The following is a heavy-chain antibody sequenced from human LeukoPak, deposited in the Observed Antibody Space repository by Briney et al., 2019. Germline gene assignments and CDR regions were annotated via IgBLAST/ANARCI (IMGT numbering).Heavy chain of an antibody. CDR2: IYYSGST. V-gene: IGHV4-59*01. J-gene: IGHJ4*02. CDR3: ARASPSRYFDY. Sequence: SETLSLTCSVSGGSISSYYWSWVRQPPGQGLEWIGYIYYSGSTNYNPSLKGRVTISVDTSNNRFSLKVSSVTAADTAVYYCARASPSRYFDYWGQGTLVTVSS. CDR1: GGSISSYY.